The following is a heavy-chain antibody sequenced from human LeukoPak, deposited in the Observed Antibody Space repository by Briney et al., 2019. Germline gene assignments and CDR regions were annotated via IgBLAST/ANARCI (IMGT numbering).Heavy chain of an antibody. Sequence: GGSLRLSCAASGFSVSSQYMSWVRQAPGKGLEWVSYISSSGSTIYYADSVKGRFTISRDNAKNSLYLQMNSLRAEDTAVYYCARDQGAYQLPGWFDPWGQGTLVTVSS. V-gene: IGHV3-48*03. CDR2: ISSSGSTI. D-gene: IGHD2-2*01. CDR1: GFSVSSQY. CDR3: ARDQGAYQLPGWFDP. J-gene: IGHJ5*02.